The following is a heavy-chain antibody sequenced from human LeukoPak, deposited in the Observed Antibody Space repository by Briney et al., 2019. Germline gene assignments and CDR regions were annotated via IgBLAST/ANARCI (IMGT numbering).Heavy chain of an antibody. CDR3: AREYSSGWLDYYYMDV. Sequence: GGSLRLSCAASGFTVSSNYMSWVRQAPGKGLEWVSVIYSGGSTYYADSVKGRFTISRDNSKNTLYLQMDSLRAEDTAVYYCAREYSSGWLDYYYMDVWGKGTTVTISS. J-gene: IGHJ6*03. CDR2: IYSGGST. D-gene: IGHD6-19*01. V-gene: IGHV3-66*01. CDR1: GFTVSSNY.